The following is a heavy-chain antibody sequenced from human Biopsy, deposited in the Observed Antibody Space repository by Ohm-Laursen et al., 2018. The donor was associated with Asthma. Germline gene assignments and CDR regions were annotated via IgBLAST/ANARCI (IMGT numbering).Heavy chain of an antibody. D-gene: IGHD4-17*01. CDR3: AKVGHGNGDYVGWFDP. CDR2: ISSGSGST. J-gene: IGHJ5*02. CDR1: GFTVSNFA. Sequence: SLRLSCAASGFTVSNFAMNWVRQAPGQGPEWVSVISSGSGSTYYADSVKGRFTISRDTSMNTLYLQMNSLRAEDTAVYYCAKVGHGNGDYVGWFDPWGQGTLVTVSS. V-gene: IGHV3-23*01.